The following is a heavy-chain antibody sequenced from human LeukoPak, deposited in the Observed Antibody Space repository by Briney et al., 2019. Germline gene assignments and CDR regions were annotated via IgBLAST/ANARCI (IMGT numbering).Heavy chain of an antibody. Sequence: GGSLRLSCAASGFTFSSYSMNWVRQAPGKGLEWVSSISSSSSYIYYADSVKGRFTISRDNAKNSLYLQMNSLRAEDTAVYYCARDNTIFGVDPYYFDYWGQGTLVTVSS. CDR1: GFTFSSYS. CDR3: ARDNTIFGVDPYYFDY. V-gene: IGHV3-21*01. J-gene: IGHJ4*02. CDR2: ISSSSSYI. D-gene: IGHD3-3*01.